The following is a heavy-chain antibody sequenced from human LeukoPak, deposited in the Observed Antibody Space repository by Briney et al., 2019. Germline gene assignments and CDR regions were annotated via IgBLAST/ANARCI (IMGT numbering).Heavy chain of an antibody. Sequence: TGGSLRLSCAASGFTFSSYSMNWVRQAPGKGLEWVSPISSSSSYIYYADSVKGRFTISRDNAKNSLYLQMNSLRAEDTAVYYCARDRIVVVPAAHNWFDPWGQGTLVTVSS. CDR3: ARDRIVVVPAAHNWFDP. J-gene: IGHJ5*02. CDR1: GFTFSSYS. V-gene: IGHV3-21*01. CDR2: ISSSSSYI. D-gene: IGHD2-2*01.